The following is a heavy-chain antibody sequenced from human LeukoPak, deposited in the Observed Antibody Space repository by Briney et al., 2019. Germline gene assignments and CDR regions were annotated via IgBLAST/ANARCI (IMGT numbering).Heavy chain of an antibody. CDR3: ARYYDFWSGFDY. CDR1: GYSISSSNW. D-gene: IGHD3-3*01. J-gene: IGHJ4*02. V-gene: IGHV4-28*01. CDR2: IYYSGST. Sequence: ASETLSLTCVVSGYSISSSNWWGWIRQPPGKGLEWIGYIYYSGSTYYNPSLKSRVTMSVDTSKNQFSLKLSSVTAVDTAVYYCARYYDFWSGFDYWGQGTLVTVSS.